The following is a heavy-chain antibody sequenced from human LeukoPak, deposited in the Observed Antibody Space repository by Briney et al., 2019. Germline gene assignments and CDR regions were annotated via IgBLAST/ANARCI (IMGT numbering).Heavy chain of an antibody. CDR3: ARNHDYGGVDYFDY. V-gene: IGHV3-33*08. CDR1: GFTFSGYW. J-gene: IGHJ4*02. Sequence: GGSLRLSCAASGFTFSGYWMHWVRQAPGKGLVWVAVIWYDGSNKYYADSVKGRFTISRDNSKNTLYLQMNSLRAEDTAVYYCARNHDYGGVDYFDYWGQGTLVTVSS. D-gene: IGHD4-17*01. CDR2: IWYDGSNK.